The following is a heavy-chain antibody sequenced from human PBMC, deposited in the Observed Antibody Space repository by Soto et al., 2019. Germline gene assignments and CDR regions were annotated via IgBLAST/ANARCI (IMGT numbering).Heavy chain of an antibody. J-gene: IGHJ6*02. V-gene: IGHV4-30-4*01. Sequence: PSETLSLTCTVSGGSISSGDYYWSWIRQPPGKGLEWIGYIYYSGSTYYNPSLKSRVTISVDTSKNQFSLKLSSVTAADTAVYYCARDGLRLRHDYTYYYGMDVWGQVTRVTVSS. CDR3: ARDGLRLRHDYTYYYGMDV. CDR1: GGSISSGDYY. CDR2: IYYSGST. D-gene: IGHD4-4*01.